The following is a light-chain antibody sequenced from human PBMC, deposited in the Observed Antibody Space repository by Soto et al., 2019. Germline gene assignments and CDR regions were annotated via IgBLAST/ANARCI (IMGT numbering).Light chain of an antibody. J-gene: IGKJ5*01. Sequence: VLTQSPDTLAVSPGAVATLSCWASQSVTSNLAWYQQKRGQAPRLLIYAASTRATGVPARFSGSVSGTEFTLTISSLQSEDFAVYDCQQYNNWPPITFGQGTRLEIK. CDR1: QSVTSN. CDR2: AAS. CDR3: QQYNNWPPIT. V-gene: IGKV3D-15*01.